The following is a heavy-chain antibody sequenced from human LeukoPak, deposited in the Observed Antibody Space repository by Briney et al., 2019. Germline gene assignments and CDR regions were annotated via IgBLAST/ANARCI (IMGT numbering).Heavy chain of an antibody. D-gene: IGHD3-10*01. V-gene: IGHV3-30*02. CDR3: AKVFYGSGSYYPYNWFDP. CDR2: IRYDGSNK. J-gene: IGHJ5*02. CDR1: GFTFSSYG. Sequence: GGSLRLSCAASGFTFSSYGMHWVRQAPSKGLEWVAFIRYDGSNKYYADSVKGRFTISRDNSKNTLYLQMNSLRAEDTAVYYCAKVFYGSGSYYPYNWFDPWGQGTLVTVSS.